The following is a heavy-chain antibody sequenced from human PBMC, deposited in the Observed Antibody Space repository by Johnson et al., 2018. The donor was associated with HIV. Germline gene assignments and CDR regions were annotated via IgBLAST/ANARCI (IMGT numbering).Heavy chain of an antibody. CDR2: ISYDGGNK. V-gene: IGHV3-30*03. Sequence: QVQLVESGGGVVQPGRSLRLSCAASGFTFSSYGMHWVRQAPGKGLEWVAVISYDGGNKYYADSVKGRFTISRDNAKNSLYLQMNSLRADDTAVYYCASDLYCSGGGWGRDAFDIWGQGTMVTVSS. D-gene: IGHD2-15*01. CDR1: GFTFSSYG. CDR3: ASDLYCSGGGWGRDAFDI. J-gene: IGHJ3*02.